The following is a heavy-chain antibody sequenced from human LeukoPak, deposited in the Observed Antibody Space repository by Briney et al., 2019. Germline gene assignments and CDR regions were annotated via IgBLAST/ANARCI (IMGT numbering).Heavy chain of an antibody. D-gene: IGHD3-3*01. CDR2: INPNSGGT. CDR3: ARTYYDFWSGYYAH. Sequence: ASVKVSCKASGYTFTGYYMHWVRQAPGQGLEWMGWINPNSGGTNYAQKFQGRVTMTRDTSISTAYMELSRLRSDDTAVYYCARTYYDFWSGYYAHWGQGTLVTVSS. CDR1: GYTFTGYY. J-gene: IGHJ4*02. V-gene: IGHV1-2*02.